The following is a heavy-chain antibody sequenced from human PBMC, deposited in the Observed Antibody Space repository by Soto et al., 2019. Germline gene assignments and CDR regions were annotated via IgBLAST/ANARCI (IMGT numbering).Heavy chain of an antibody. D-gene: IGHD3-22*01. J-gene: IGHJ4*02. Sequence: SETLSLTCTVSGGSISSGGYYWSWIRQHPGKGLEWIGYIYYSGSTYYNPSLKSRVTISVDKSKNQFSLKLSSVTAADTAVYYCARALSGYYDSSGYYYQVTLDYWGQGTLVTVSS. CDR3: ARALSGYYDSSGYYYQVTLDY. CDR1: GGSISSGGYY. V-gene: IGHV4-31*03. CDR2: IYYSGST.